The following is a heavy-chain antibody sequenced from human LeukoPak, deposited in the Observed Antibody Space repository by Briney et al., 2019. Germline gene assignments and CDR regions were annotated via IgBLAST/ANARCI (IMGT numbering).Heavy chain of an antibody. CDR2: ITSRDGRT. D-gene: IGHD4-17*01. J-gene: IGHJ3*01. Sequence: GGSLRLTCAAPEFTFSRYTMTWVRQAPGKGLEWVSSITSRDGRTSYADSVKGRFTVSRDNSKNTLYLQMNYLRVEDTAVYYCARDPNGDYLGAFDFWGQGTLVTVSS. V-gene: IGHV3-23*01. CDR1: EFTFSRYT. CDR3: ARDPNGDYLGAFDF.